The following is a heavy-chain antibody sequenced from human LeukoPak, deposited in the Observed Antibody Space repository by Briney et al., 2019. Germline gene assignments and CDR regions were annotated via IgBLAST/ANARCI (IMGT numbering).Heavy chain of an antibody. CDR3: AKDGLCPNVCPTKIAVAGYFDY. CDR1: GFTFRIFT. Sequence: GGSLRLSCAASGFTFRIFTMSWVRQAPGKGLEWISTINSNGDSTYYADSVKGRFTISRDNSKNTVFLQMNSLRAEDTAVYYCAKDGLCPNVCPTKIAVAGYFDYWGQGILVTVSS. D-gene: IGHD6-19*01. CDR2: INSNGDST. J-gene: IGHJ4*02. V-gene: IGHV3-23*01.